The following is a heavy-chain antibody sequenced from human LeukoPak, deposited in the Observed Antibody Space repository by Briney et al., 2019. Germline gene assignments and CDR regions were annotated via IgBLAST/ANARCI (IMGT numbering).Heavy chain of an antibody. J-gene: IGHJ4*02. CDR3: AKLIAAAGDY. CDR1: GFTFSTYA. V-gene: IGHV3-23*01. CDR2: ISGSSSNT. D-gene: IGHD6-13*01. Sequence: GGSLRLSCAASGFTFSTYAMSWVRQAPGKGLEWVSAISGSSSNTYYADSVKGRFTISRDNSQNPLYLQMNSLRAEDTAVYYCAKLIAAAGDYWGQGTLVTVSS.